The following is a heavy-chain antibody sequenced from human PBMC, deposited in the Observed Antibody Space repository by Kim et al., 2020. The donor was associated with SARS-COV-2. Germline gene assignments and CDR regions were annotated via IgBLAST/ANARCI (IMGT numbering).Heavy chain of an antibody. Sequence: GGSLRLSCAASGFTFSSYAMHWVRQAPGKGLEWVAVISYDGSNKYYVDSVKGRFTISRDNSKNTLYLQMNSLRAEDTAVYYCARDGVSSSSGYYYYGMDVWGQGTTVTVSS. J-gene: IGHJ6*02. CDR3: ARDGVSSSSGYYYYGMDV. CDR2: ISYDGSNK. D-gene: IGHD6-6*01. V-gene: IGHV3-30*04. CDR1: GFTFSSYA.